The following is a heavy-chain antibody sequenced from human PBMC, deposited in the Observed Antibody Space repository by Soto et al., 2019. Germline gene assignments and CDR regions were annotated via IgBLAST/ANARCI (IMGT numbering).Heavy chain of an antibody. CDR2: INPNSGGT. J-gene: IGHJ6*02. CDR1: GYTFTGYY. Sequence: ASVKVSCKASGYTFTGYYMHWVRQAPGQGLEWMGWINPNSGGTNYAQKFQGWVTMTGDTSISTAYMELSRLRSDDTAVYYCARGARAGFLESPNYATSFHYYGMDVWGQGTTVTVS. CDR3: ARGARAGFLESPNYATSFHYYGMDV. D-gene: IGHD3-3*01. V-gene: IGHV1-2*04.